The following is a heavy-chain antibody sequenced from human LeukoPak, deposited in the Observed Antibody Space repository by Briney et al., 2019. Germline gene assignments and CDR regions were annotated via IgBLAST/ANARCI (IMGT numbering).Heavy chain of an antibody. D-gene: IGHD3-22*01. CDR1: GYTFTSYG. Sequence: ASVKVSCKASGYTFTSYGINWVRQATGQGLEWMGWMNPNSGNTGYAQKFQGRVTMTRNTSISTAYMELSSLRSEDTAVYYCAIYDSSGYYLSYWGQGTLVTVSS. CDR3: AIYDSSGYYLSY. J-gene: IGHJ4*02. CDR2: MNPNSGNT. V-gene: IGHV1-8*01.